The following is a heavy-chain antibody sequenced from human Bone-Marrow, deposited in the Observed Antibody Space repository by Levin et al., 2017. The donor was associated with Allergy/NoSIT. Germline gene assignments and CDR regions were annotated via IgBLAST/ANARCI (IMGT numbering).Heavy chain of an antibody. J-gene: IGHJ5*02. CDR2: ISGTGGST. CDR1: GFTFNSSA. Sequence: LSLTCAASGFTFNSSAMSWVRQAPGKGLEWVSSISGTGGSTHYADSVKGRFTISRDNSKNTLYLQMNSLRAEDTAVYYCARPDYYGSGSVFSWFDPWGQGTLVTVSS. CDR3: ARPDYYGSGSVFSWFDP. V-gene: IGHV3-23*01. D-gene: IGHD3-10*01.